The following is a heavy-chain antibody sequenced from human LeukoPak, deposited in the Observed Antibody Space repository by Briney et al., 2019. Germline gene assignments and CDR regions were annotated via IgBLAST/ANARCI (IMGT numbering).Heavy chain of an antibody. CDR2: ISWNSGSI. D-gene: IGHD1-14*01. J-gene: IGHJ4*02. Sequence: SLRLSCAASGFTFDDYAMHWARQAPGKGLEWVSGISWNSGSIGYADSVKGRFTISRDNAKNSLYLQMNSLRAEDTALYYCAKDIATGNRLYYFDYWGQGTLVTLSS. CDR1: GFTFDDYA. V-gene: IGHV3-9*01. CDR3: AKDIATGNRLYYFDY.